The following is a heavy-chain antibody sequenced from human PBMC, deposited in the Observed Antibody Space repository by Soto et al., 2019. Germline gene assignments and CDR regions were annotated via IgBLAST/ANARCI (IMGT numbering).Heavy chain of an antibody. Sequence: GGSLRLSCTASGFTFSSYAMSWVRQAPGKGLEWVSTISGSSGSTYYADSVKGRFTISRDNSKNTLYLQMNSLGVEDTAVYYYARPLNYVSPSDFWGQGTLVTVSS. V-gene: IGHV3-23*01. CDR1: GFTFSSYA. D-gene: IGHD4-4*01. CDR3: ARPLNYVSPSDF. J-gene: IGHJ4*02. CDR2: ISGSSGST.